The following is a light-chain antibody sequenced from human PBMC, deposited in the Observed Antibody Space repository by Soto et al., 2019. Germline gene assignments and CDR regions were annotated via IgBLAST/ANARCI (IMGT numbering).Light chain of an antibody. CDR2: DVS. CDR1: SSDGGGYNY. J-gene: IGLJ2*01. Sequence: QSALTQPASVSGSPGQSITISCTGTSSDGGGYNYVSWYQQHPGKAPKLMIYDVSNRPSGVSNRFSGSKSCNTASLTISGLQAEDEADYYCSSYTISSTLEVFGGGTKLTVL. CDR3: SSYTISSTLEV. V-gene: IGLV2-14*01.